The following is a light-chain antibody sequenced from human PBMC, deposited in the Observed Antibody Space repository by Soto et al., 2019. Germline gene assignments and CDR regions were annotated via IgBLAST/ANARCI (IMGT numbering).Light chain of an antibody. V-gene: IGKV3D-15*01. CDR1: QSVDSY. CDR3: QQYNNWPRT. CDR2: DTS. J-gene: IGKJ1*01. Sequence: EIVMTQSPATLSVSPGERATLSCRASQSVDSYLAWYQHKPGQGPRFLIYDTSIRATGIPARFSGSGSGTDFNLTISSLEPEDFAVYYCQQYNNWPRTFGQGTKVDIK.